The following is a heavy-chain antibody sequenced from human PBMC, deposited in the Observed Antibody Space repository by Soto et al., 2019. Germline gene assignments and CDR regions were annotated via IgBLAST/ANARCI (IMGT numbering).Heavy chain of an antibody. CDR3: ARYSSAYCSGGSCYADY. CDR2: ISSSSSYT. V-gene: IGHV3-11*05. D-gene: IGHD2-15*01. Sequence: QVQLVESGGGLVKPGGSLRLSCAASGFTFSDYYMSWIRQAPGKGLEWVSYISSSSSYTNHADSVKSRFTISRDNAKNSLYLQMNSLRAEDTAVYYCARYSSAYCSGGSCYADYWGQGTLVTVSS. CDR1: GFTFSDYY. J-gene: IGHJ4*02.